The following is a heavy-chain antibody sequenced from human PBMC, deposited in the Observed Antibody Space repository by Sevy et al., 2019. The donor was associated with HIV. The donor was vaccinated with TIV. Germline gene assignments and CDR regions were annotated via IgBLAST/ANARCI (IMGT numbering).Heavy chain of an antibody. J-gene: IGHJ5*02. CDR2: ISSSSSYM. Sequence: GSLRLSCAASGFTFSSYSMNWVRQAPGKGLEWVSSISSSSSYMYYADSVKGRFTISRDNAKNSLYLQMNSLRVEDTAVYYCARDLISGSYGGWFDPWGQGTLVTVSS. CDR1: GFTFSSYS. CDR3: ARDLISGSYGGWFDP. D-gene: IGHD1-26*01. V-gene: IGHV3-21*01.